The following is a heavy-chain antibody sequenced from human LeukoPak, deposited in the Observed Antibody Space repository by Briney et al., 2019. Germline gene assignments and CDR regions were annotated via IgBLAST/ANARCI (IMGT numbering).Heavy chain of an antibody. D-gene: IGHD5-12*01. CDR1: GYSISSGYY. Sequence: PSETLSLTCTVSGYSISSGYYWGWIRQPPGKGLEWIGSIYHSGSTYYNPSLKSRVTISVDTSKNQFSLKLSSVTAADTAVYYCARDAISGYDFDWFDPWGQGTLVTVSS. J-gene: IGHJ5*02. CDR2: IYHSGST. CDR3: ARDAISGYDFDWFDP. V-gene: IGHV4-38-2*02.